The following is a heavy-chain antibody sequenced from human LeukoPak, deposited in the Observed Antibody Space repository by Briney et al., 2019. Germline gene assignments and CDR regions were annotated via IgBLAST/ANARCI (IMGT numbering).Heavy chain of an antibody. Sequence: PGGSLRLSCAASGFTFSNYAMSWVRQAPGKGLEWVSAISGGGGPTYYADSVKGRFTISRDNSKNTLYLQMNSLRAEDAAVYFCPKNSGYSWQYFFDYWGQGTLVTVSS. D-gene: IGHD6-25*01. CDR2: ISGGGGPT. CDR1: GFTFSNYA. CDR3: PKNSGYSWQYFFDY. V-gene: IGHV3-23*01. J-gene: IGHJ4*02.